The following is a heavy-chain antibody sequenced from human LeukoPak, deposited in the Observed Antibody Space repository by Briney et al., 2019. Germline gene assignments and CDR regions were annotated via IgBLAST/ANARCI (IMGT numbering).Heavy chain of an antibody. V-gene: IGHV2-5*01. CDR3: AHRLRSGRNWFDP. J-gene: IGHJ5*02. CDR1: GFSLRTIVVG. CDR2: IYCNDDK. D-gene: IGHD3-10*01. Sequence: SGPTLWKLTQTLTLTFTFSGFSLRTIVVGVGWIRQPPGKALEWLALIYCNDDKRYSPSLKSRLTITKDTSKNQVVLTMTNMEHVDTATYYCAHRLRSGRNWFDPWGQGTLVTVSS.